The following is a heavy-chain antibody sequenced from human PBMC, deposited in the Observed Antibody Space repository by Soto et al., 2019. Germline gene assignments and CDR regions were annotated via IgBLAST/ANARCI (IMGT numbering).Heavy chain of an antibody. V-gene: IGHV3-23*01. CDR1: GFTFSSYG. CDR2: ISGSGDST. Sequence: EVQLLESGGGLVQPGGSLRLSCAASGFTFSSYGINWVRQAPGKGLEWVSGISGSGDSTHYADSVKGRFTISRDNYKNTLYMQMNSLRAEDTAMYYCAKQAPYSNSWYEIDHWGQGTLVTVSS. D-gene: IGHD6-13*01. J-gene: IGHJ4*02. CDR3: AKQAPYSNSWYEIDH.